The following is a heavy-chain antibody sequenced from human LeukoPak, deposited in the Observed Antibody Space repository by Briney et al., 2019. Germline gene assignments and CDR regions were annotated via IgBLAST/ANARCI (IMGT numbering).Heavy chain of an antibody. Sequence: GGFLRLSCAASGFTFSNAWMSWVRQAPGKGLEWVGRIKSKTDGGTTAYAAPVKGRFTISRDDSKNTLYLQMNSLKTEDTAVYYCTLLWFGDSAYYYYGMDVWGKGTTVTVSS. CDR1: GFTFSNAW. CDR3: TLLWFGDSAYYYYGMDV. D-gene: IGHD3-10*01. V-gene: IGHV3-15*01. J-gene: IGHJ6*04. CDR2: IKSKTDGGTT.